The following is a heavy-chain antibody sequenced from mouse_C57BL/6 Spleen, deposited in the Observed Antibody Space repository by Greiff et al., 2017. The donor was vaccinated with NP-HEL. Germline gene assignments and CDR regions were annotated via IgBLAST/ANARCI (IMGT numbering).Heavy chain of an antibody. CDR2: INPNNGGT. CDR3: ARRLTFYAMDY. Sequence: EVKLVESGPELVKPGASVKIPCKASGYTFTDYNMDWVKQSHGKSLEWIGDINPNNGGTIYNQKFKGKATLTVDKSSSTAYMELRSLTSEDTAVYYCARRLTFYAMDYWGQGTSVTVSS. CDR1: GYTFTDYN. D-gene: IGHD1-2*01. J-gene: IGHJ4*01. V-gene: IGHV1-18*01.